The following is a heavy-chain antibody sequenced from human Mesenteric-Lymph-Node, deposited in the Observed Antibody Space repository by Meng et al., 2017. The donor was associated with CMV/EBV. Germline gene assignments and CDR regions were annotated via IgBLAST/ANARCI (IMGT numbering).Heavy chain of an antibody. V-gene: IGHV7-4-1*02. J-gene: IGHJ5*02. CDR2: INTGTGNP. D-gene: IGHD6-13*01. CDR1: GYTFTSYA. CDR3: ARDLYSASLS. Sequence: SCKTSGYTFTSYAMNWGRQAPGQGLEWMGWINTGTGNPTYAQGFTGRFVFSLDTSVSTAYLQINSLQADDTAVYYCARDLYSASLSWGQGTLVTVSS.